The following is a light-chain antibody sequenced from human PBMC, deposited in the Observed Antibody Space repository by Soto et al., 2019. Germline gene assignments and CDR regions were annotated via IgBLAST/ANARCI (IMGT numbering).Light chain of an antibody. CDR2: EGG. CDR3: CSYAGSGTYV. Sequence: QSVLTQPASVSGSPGQSITISCTGTSSDVGSYDLVSWYQQHPGKAPKLIIYEGGKRPSGVSNRFSGSKSGNTASLTISGLQAEDEADYYCCSYAGSGTYVFGTGTKVTVL. CDR1: SSDVGSYDL. V-gene: IGLV2-23*01. J-gene: IGLJ1*01.